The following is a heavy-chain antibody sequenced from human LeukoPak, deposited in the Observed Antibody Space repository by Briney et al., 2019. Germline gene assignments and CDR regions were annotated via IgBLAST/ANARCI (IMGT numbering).Heavy chain of an antibody. V-gene: IGHV4-4*07. CDR3: ARDLVVVPAAIDGMDV. D-gene: IGHD2-2*01. CDR2: IYTSGST. CDR1: GGSISSYY. J-gene: IGHJ6*02. Sequence: PSETLSLTCTVSGGSISSYYWSWIRQPAGKGLEWIGRIYTSGSTNYNPSLKSRVTMSVDTSKNQFSLKLSSVTAADTAVYYCARDLVVVPAAIDGMDVWGQGTTVTVSS.